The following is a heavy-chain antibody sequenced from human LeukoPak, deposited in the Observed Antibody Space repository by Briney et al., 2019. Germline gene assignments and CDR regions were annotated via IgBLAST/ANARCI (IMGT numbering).Heavy chain of an antibody. CDR2: ISSSGSTL. D-gene: IGHD6-25*01. CDR3: ATSIVISPAAPYIWFDP. J-gene: IGHJ5*02. V-gene: IGHV3-11*01. CDR1: GLTFSDYY. Sequence: GGSLRLSCAASGLTFSDYYMSWIRQAPGKGLEWVSYISSSGSTLYYADSVKGRITISRDNAKNSLYLHMNSLRDEDTAVYYCATSIVISPAAPYIWFDPWGQGTLVTVSS.